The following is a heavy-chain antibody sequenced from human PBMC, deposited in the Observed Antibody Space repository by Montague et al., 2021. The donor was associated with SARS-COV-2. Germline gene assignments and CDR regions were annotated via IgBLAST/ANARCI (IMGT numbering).Heavy chain of an antibody. CDR2: IYYSGST. D-gene: IGHD2-15*01. Sequence: SETLSLTCNVSGGSISSYYWSWIRQPPGKGLEWIGYIYYSGSTNYNPSLKSRVTISVDTSTSQFSLKLSSVTAADMAVYYCARERSYCSGGSCYSGWFDPWGQGTLVTVSS. V-gene: IGHV4-59*12. J-gene: IGHJ5*02. CDR3: ARERSYCSGGSCYSGWFDP. CDR1: GGSISSYY.